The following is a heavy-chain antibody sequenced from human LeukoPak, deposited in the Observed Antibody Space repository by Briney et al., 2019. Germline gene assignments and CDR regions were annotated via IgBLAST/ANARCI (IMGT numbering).Heavy chain of an antibody. J-gene: IGHJ6*02. CDR2: INPNRGGT. CDR1: VYTFTGYY. CDR3: AREGGVQLEPRDSYYYGMDV. V-gene: IGHV1-2*04. D-gene: IGHD1-1*01. Sequence: EASVKVSCKASVYTFTGYYMHGVRQAPGQGLEWMGWINPNRGGTNYAQKFQGWVTMKRDTSISTAYMELSRLSSDDTAVYYCAREGGVQLEPRDSYYYGMDVWGQGTTVTVSS.